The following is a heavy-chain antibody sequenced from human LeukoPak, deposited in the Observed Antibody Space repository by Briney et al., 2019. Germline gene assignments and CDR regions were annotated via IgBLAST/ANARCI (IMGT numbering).Heavy chain of an antibody. D-gene: IGHD3-3*01. CDR1: GFTFTNYW. CDR3: ARLREIPVFGVVTKSTSYSDY. V-gene: IGHV3-7*01. Sequence: GGSLRPSCAASGFTFTNYWMSWVRQAPGKGLELVANIKQDRSEKYYVDSVKGRFTISRDNAKNSLYLQMNSLRAEDTAVYYCARLREIPVFGVVTKSTSYSDYWGQGTLVTVSS. J-gene: IGHJ4*02. CDR2: IKQDRSEK.